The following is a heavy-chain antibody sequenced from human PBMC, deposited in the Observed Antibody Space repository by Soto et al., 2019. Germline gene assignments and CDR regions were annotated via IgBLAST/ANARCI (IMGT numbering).Heavy chain of an antibody. CDR2: INPNSGGT. V-gene: IGHV1-2*07. Sequence: RASLKVSGKASGYTFTGYYIHWVRRAPGQGLECMGWINPNSGGTEYAYEFQGVVTMTRDTSVSTAYMELSRLRSDDTAVSYCPRRIAAAQYAFGFCGQGTMVTVSS. CDR3: PRRIAAAQYAFGF. D-gene: IGHD6-13*01. J-gene: IGHJ3*01. CDR1: GYTFTGYY.